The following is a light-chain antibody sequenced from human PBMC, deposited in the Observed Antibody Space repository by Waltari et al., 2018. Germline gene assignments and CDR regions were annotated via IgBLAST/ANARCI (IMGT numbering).Light chain of an antibody. CDR2: DTS. CDR1: QTVRTTY. V-gene: IGKV3-20*01. Sequence: ELVLTQSPGTLSLSPGARATPSCRASQTVRTTYLAWYQQKPGQAPTLVIHDTSSRATGIPDRFSGSGSGTDFSLTISSLEPEDFAVYYCQQYDISPLTFGGGTKVETK. CDR3: QQYDISPLT. J-gene: IGKJ4*01.